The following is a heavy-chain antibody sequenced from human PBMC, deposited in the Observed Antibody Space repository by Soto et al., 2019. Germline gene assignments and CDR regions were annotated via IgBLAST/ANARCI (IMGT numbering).Heavy chain of an antibody. Sequence: QVQLVQSGAEVKKPGSSVKVSCKASGGTFSSYAISWLRQAPGQGLEWMGGVIPILGQAYYAQNFQGRVTITADESTRTAYMELGSLRSEDTAVYFCARVGGVGAPPGSDFWGQGTLVTVSS. CDR2: VIPILGQA. V-gene: IGHV1-69*01. CDR1: GGTFSSYA. J-gene: IGHJ4*02. CDR3: ARVGGVGAPPGSDF. D-gene: IGHD1-26*01.